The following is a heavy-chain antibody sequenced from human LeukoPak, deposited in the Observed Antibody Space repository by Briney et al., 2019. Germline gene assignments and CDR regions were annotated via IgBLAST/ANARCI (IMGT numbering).Heavy chain of an antibody. V-gene: IGHV1-18*01. CDR2: MNPNSGNT. Sequence: EASVKVSCKASGYTFTSYDINWVRQATGQGLEWMGWMNPNSGNTNYAQKLQGRVTMTTDTSTSTAYMELRSLRSDDTAVYYCAVGRSWYYFDYWGQGTLVTVSS. CDR3: AVGRSWYYFDY. CDR1: GYTFTSYD. D-gene: IGHD6-13*01. J-gene: IGHJ4*02.